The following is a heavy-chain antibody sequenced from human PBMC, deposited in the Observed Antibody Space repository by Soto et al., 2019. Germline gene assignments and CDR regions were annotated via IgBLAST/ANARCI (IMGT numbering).Heavy chain of an antibody. Sequence: EVQLVESGGGLVQPGGSLRLSCAASGFTFSSYWMSWVRQAPGKGLEWVANIKQDGSEKYYVDSVKGRFTISRDNAKNSLYMQMNGLRAEDTAVYYCARAPNYQIQLWLPGLYGMDVWGQGTTVTVSS. CDR1: GFTFSSYW. D-gene: IGHD5-18*01. CDR2: IKQDGSEK. CDR3: ARAPNYQIQLWLPGLYGMDV. J-gene: IGHJ6*02. V-gene: IGHV3-7*01.